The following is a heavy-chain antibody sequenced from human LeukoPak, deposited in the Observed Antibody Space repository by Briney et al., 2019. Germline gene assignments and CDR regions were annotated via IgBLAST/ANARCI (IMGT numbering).Heavy chain of an antibody. V-gene: IGHV3-30-3*01. CDR1: GFTFSSYA. CDR3: ARDEGDFWSGYQRGVDY. D-gene: IGHD3-3*01. Sequence: GGSLRLSCAASGFTFSSYAMHWVRQAPGKGLEWVAVISYDGSNKYYADSVKGRFTISRDNSKNTLYLQMNSLRAEDTAVYYCARDEGDFWSGYQRGVDYWGQGTLVTVSS. J-gene: IGHJ4*02. CDR2: ISYDGSNK.